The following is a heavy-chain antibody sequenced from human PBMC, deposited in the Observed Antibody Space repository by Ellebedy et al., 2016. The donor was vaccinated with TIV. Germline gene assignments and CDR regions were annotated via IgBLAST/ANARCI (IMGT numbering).Heavy chain of an antibody. D-gene: IGHD2/OR15-2a*01. V-gene: IGHV4-61*01. CDR2: IYYSGST. CDR1: GGSVSSGSYY. Sequence: GSLRLXXTVSGGSVSSGSYYWSWIRQPPGKGLEWIGYIYYSGSTNYNPSLKSRVTISVDTSKNQFSLKLSSVTAADTAVYYCAREAEESTNWFDPWGQGTLVTVSS. J-gene: IGHJ5*02. CDR3: AREAEESTNWFDP.